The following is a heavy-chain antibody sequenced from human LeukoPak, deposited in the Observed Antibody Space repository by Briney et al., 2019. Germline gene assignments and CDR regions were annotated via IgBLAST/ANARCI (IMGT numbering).Heavy chain of an antibody. V-gene: IGHV4-34*01. CDR1: GGPFSGYH. CDR3: ASTSAMVYFDY. D-gene: IGHD5-18*01. Sequence: SETLSLTCAVYGGPFSGYHWSCIRQPPGKGLEWIGEINHRGSTNYNPSLKSRVTISVDTSKNQFSLKLSSVTAADTAVYYCASTSAMVYFDYWGQGTLVTVSS. J-gene: IGHJ4*02. CDR2: INHRGST.